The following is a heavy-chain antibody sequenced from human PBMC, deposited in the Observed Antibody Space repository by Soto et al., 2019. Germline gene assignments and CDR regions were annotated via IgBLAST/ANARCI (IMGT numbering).Heavy chain of an antibody. CDR2: TNSDGSST. D-gene: IGHD1-26*01. V-gene: IGHV3-74*01. J-gene: IGHJ4*02. CDR3: ARTGTVGPTVTYFDS. CDR1: GFTFSNHW. Sequence: EVQLVESGGGLVQPGGSLRLSCGASGFTFSNHWMHWVRQTPGKGLVWVSRTNSDGSSTSYADSVKGRFTISRYNGKNTLYLQMNSLRAEDTALSHCARTGTVGPTVTYFDSWGQGTLVTVAS.